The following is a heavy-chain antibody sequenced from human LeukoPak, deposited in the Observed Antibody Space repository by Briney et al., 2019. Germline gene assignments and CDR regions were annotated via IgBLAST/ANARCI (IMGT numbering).Heavy chain of an antibody. Sequence: AGGSLRLSCAASGFTFSDYYMSCIRQAPGKGLEWVSYISSSSSYTNYADSVKGRFTISRDNAKNSLYLQMNSLRAEDTAVYYCARVSQWLGMNWFDPWGQGTLVTVSS. CDR1: GFTFSDYY. D-gene: IGHD6-19*01. V-gene: IGHV3-11*06. CDR2: ISSSSSYT. CDR3: ARVSQWLGMNWFDP. J-gene: IGHJ5*02.